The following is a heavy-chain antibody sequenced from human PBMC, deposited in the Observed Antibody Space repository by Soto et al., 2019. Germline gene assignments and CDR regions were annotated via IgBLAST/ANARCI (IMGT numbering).Heavy chain of an antibody. D-gene: IGHD2-15*01. CDR1: GFTFSSYA. J-gene: IGHJ3*01. CDR3: ARDPDIVVSSIAYDVFDL. CDR2: ISEDGSRT. Sequence: GGSLRLSCAASGFTFSSYAMSWVRQAPGKGLEWVSNISEDGSRTNYVDSVKGRFTVSRDNAKNTLFLQMNSLRVEDTAVYYCARDPDIVVSSIAYDVFDLWGQGTMVTVSS. V-gene: IGHV3-23*01.